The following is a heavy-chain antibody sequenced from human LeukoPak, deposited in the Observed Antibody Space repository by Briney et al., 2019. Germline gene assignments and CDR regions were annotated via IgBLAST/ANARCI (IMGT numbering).Heavy chain of an antibody. V-gene: IGHV3-20*04. J-gene: IGHJ3*02. CDR2: INWNGGST. CDR1: GFTFEDYG. Sequence: GGFLRLSCAASGFTFEDYGMSGVRQAPRKGLECVACINWNGGSTGYADSVKGRFTISRENAKNSLYLQMNSLRAEDTALYYCARGAGNDAFDIWGQGTMVTVSS. CDR3: ARGAGNDAFDI.